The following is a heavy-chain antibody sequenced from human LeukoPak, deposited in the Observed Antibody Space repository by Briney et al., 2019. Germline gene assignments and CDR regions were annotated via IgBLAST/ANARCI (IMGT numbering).Heavy chain of an antibody. CDR3: ARVPLRGYSGFDN. V-gene: IGHV5-51*01. CDR2: IYPGDSGT. Sequence: GESLKISCKGSGYSFTSYWIGWVRQMPGKGLEWMGIIYPGDSGTRYSPSFQGQVSISADKSISTAYLQWSSLKASDTAMYYCARVPLRGYSGFDNWGQGTLVTVSS. CDR1: GYSFTSYW. D-gene: IGHD5-12*01. J-gene: IGHJ4*02.